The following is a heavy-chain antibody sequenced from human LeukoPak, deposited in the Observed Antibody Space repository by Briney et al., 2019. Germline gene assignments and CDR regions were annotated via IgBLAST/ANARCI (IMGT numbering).Heavy chain of an antibody. CDR1: GYTFTGYY. D-gene: IGHD2-2*01. CDR2: INPNSGGT. Sequence: ASVKVSCKASGYTFTGYYMHWVRQAPGQGLEWMGRINPNSGGTNYAQKFQGRVTMTRDTSISTAYMELSRLRSDDTAVYYCARPKGLYQLLAPFDYWGQGTLVTVSS. J-gene: IGHJ4*02. CDR3: ARPKGLYQLLAPFDY. V-gene: IGHV1-2*06.